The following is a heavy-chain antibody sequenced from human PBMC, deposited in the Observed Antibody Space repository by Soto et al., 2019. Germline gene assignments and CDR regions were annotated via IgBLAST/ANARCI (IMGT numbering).Heavy chain of an antibody. Sequence: GGSLRLSCAASGFTVSSNYMSWVRQAPGKGLEWVSVIYSGGSTYYADSVKGRFIISRDNSKNTLYLQMNSLRAEDTAVYYCARASWDSSGWTPGAFDIWGQGTMVTVSS. CDR3: ARASWDSSGWTPGAFDI. D-gene: IGHD6-19*01. J-gene: IGHJ3*02. V-gene: IGHV3-66*01. CDR1: GFTVSSNY. CDR2: IYSGGST.